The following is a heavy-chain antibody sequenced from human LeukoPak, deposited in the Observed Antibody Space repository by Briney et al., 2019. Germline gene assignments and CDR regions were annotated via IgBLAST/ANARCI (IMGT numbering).Heavy chain of an antibody. CDR1: GYTFTGYY. CDR3: ATDRKVTTYLYYMDV. Sequence: GASVKVSCRASGYTFTGYYMHWVRQAPGQGLEWMGWINPNSGGTNYAQKFQGRVTMTRDTSISTAYMELSRLRSDDTAVYYCATDRKVTTYLYYMDVWGKGTTVTVSS. CDR2: INPNSGGT. V-gene: IGHV1-2*02. D-gene: IGHD4-17*01. J-gene: IGHJ6*03.